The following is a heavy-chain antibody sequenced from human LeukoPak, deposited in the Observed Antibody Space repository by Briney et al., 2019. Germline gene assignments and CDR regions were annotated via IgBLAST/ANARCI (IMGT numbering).Heavy chain of an antibody. CDR1: GGSISSYY. CDR2: IYTSGST. V-gene: IGHV4-4*07. D-gene: IGHD2-15*01. Sequence: SETLSLTCTVSGGSISSYYWSWIRQPAGKGLEWIGRIYTSGSTNYNPSLKSRVTMSVDTSKNQFSLKLSSVTAADTAVYYCASCSGGSFYSADYYYYYMDVWGKGTTVTVSS. J-gene: IGHJ6*03. CDR3: ASCSGGSFYSADYYYYYMDV.